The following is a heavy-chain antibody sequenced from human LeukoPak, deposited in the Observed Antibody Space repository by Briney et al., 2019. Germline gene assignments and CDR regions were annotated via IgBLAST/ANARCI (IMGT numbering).Heavy chain of an antibody. J-gene: IGHJ5*02. CDR2: ISGSGGST. D-gene: IGHD6-13*01. Sequence: GGSLRLSCAASGFTFSSYGMHWVRQAPGKGLEWVSAISGSGGSTYYADSVKGRFTISRDNSKNTLYLQMNSLRAEDTAVYYCAHPTEYSSSWYGNWFDPWGQGTLVTVSS. CDR3: AHPTEYSSSWYGNWFDP. V-gene: IGHV3-23*01. CDR1: GFTFSSYG.